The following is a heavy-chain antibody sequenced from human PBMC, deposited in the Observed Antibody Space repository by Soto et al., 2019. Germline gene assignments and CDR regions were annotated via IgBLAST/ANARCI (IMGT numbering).Heavy chain of an antibody. J-gene: IGHJ4*02. Sequence: GTSVKVSCKASGYRFTSYAMHWVRQAPGQRLEWMGWINAGNGNTKYSQKFQGRVTITRDTSASTAYMELSSLRSEDTAVYYCARSIVVVTALDYWGQGTLVTV. CDR1: GYRFTSYA. CDR3: ARSIVVVTALDY. V-gene: IGHV1-3*01. D-gene: IGHD2-21*02. CDR2: INAGNGNT.